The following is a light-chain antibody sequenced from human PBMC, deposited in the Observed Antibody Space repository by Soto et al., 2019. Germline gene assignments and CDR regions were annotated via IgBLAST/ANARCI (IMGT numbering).Light chain of an antibody. CDR1: HSVAGN. J-gene: IGKJ1*01. CDR3: QQYNKWPRT. V-gene: IGKV3-15*01. Sequence: EIVMTQSPGTLSVSPGERATLSCRASHSVAGNLAWYQQKPGLPPRLLIYRASSRATGVPARFSGTGSGTEFTLTITSLQSEDFAVYFCQQYNKWPRTFGQGTKVDIK. CDR2: RAS.